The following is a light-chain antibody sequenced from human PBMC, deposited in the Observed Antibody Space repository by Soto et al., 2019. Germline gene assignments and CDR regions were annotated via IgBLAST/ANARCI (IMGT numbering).Light chain of an antibody. Sequence: EIEFTQSPGTLSLSPGERATLSCRASQSVSSSYLAWYQQKPGQAPRLLIHGASNRATGIPDRFSGSGSGTDFTLTITCLEPEDFAVYYCQQYGGSPRTFGQGTKVDIK. CDR2: GAS. V-gene: IGKV3-20*01. CDR1: QSVSSSY. CDR3: QQYGGSPRT. J-gene: IGKJ1*01.